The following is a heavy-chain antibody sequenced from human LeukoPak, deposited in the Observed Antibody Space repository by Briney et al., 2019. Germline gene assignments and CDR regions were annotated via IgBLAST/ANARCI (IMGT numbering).Heavy chain of an antibody. CDR3: ARGGVNYYDSSGYGDAFDI. J-gene: IGHJ3*02. CDR1: GGTFSSYA. Sequence: SVKVSCKASGGTFSSYAISWVRQAPGQGLEWVGRIIPILGIANYAQKFQGRVTITADKSTSTAYMELSSLRSEDTAVYYCARGGVNYYDSSGYGDAFDIWGQGTMVTVSS. D-gene: IGHD3-22*01. V-gene: IGHV1-69*04. CDR2: IIPILGIA.